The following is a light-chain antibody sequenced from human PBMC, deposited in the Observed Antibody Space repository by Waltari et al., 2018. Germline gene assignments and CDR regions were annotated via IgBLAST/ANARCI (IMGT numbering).Light chain of an antibody. V-gene: IGLV2-14*01. J-gene: IGLJ3*02. CDR3: SSYTSSSTWV. CDR2: DVR. Sequence: QSALTQPASVSGSPGQSITISCTGTSSDVGGYNYVSWYQQHQGKAPTIMIYDVRNRPSGVSNRFSGSKSGNTASLTISGLQAEDEADYYCSSYTSSSTWVFGGGTKLTVL. CDR1: SSDVGGYNY.